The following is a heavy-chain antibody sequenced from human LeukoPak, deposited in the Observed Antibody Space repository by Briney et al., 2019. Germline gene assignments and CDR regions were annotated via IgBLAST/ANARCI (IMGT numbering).Heavy chain of an antibody. D-gene: IGHD5-18*01. V-gene: IGHV3-21*01. CDR2: ISSSSSYI. J-gene: IGHJ4*02. Sequence: GGSLRLSCSASGFTFSSYSMNWVRQAPGKGLEWVSSISSSSSYIYYADSVKGRFTISRDSAKNSLYLQMNSLRAEDTAVYYCARDGVWLEVRFDYWSQGTLVTVSS. CDR3: ARDGVWLEVRFDY. CDR1: GFTFSSYS.